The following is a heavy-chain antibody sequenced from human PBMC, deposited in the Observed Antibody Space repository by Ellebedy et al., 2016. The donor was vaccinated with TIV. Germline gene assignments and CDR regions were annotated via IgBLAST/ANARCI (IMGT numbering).Heavy chain of an antibody. CDR2: ISAYNGNT. D-gene: IGHD1-26*01. CDR3: ATSPLGGSYYGAFDI. Sequence: ASVKVSCKASGYTFTSYGISWVRQAPGQGLEWMGWISAYNGNTNYAQKLQGRVTMTTDTSTSTAYMELSRLRSDDTAVYYCATSPLGGSYYGAFDIWGQGTTVTVSS. J-gene: IGHJ3*02. V-gene: IGHV1-18*01. CDR1: GYTFTSYG.